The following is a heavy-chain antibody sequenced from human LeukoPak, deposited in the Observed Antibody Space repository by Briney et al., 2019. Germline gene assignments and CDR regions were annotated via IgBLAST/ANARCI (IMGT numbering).Heavy chain of an antibody. J-gene: IGHJ1*01. V-gene: IGHV3-23*01. D-gene: IGHD3-10*01. Sequence: TGGSLRLSCAAPGFTFSSYAMSWVRQAPGKGLEWVSAISGSGGSTYYADSVKGRFTISRDNSKNTLYLQMNSLRAEDTAVYYCAKVPWGVRGARLEYFQHWGQGTLVTVSS. CDR2: ISGSGGST. CDR3: AKVPWGVRGARLEYFQH. CDR1: GFTFSSYA.